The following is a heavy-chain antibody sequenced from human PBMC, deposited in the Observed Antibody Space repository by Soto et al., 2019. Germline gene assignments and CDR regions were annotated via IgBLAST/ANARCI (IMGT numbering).Heavy chain of an antibody. CDR3: ARGGEIGYCSGGSCPHDAFDI. Sequence: QVQLVESGGGVVQPGRSLRLSCAASGFTFSSYAMHWVRQAPGKGLEWVAVISYDGSNKYYADSVKGRFTIPRDNSKNTMYLQMNSLRAEDTAVYYCARGGEIGYCSGGSCPHDAFDIWGQGTMVTVSS. J-gene: IGHJ3*02. V-gene: IGHV3-30-3*01. D-gene: IGHD2-15*01. CDR2: ISYDGSNK. CDR1: GFTFSSYA.